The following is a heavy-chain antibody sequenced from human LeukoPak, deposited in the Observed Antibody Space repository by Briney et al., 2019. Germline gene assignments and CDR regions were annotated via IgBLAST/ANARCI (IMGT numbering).Heavy chain of an antibody. V-gene: IGHV3-48*03. D-gene: IGHD6-19*01. CDR2: ISSSGSTI. Sequence: GGSLRLSCAASGFTFSSYEMNWVRQAPGKGLEWVSYISSSGSTIYYADSVKGRFTISRDNAKNSLYLQMNSLRAEDTAVYYCAKELYSSGWPNSYWYFDLWGRGTLVTVSS. CDR3: AKELYSSGWPNSYWYFDL. J-gene: IGHJ2*01. CDR1: GFTFSSYE.